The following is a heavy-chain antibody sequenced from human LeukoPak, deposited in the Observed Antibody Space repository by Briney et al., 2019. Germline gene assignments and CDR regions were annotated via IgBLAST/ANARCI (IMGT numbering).Heavy chain of an antibody. V-gene: IGHV3-20*01. CDR2: INWNGGST. CDR3: ARGGDDALYYYGMDV. D-gene: IGHD3-16*01. CDR1: GFSFEDYG. Sequence: GGSLRPSCAASGFSFEDYGMSWVRQTPGKGLEWVSGINWNGGSTGYADSVKGRFRISRDNAKNSLYLQMNSRRAEDTALYHCARGGDDALYYYGMDVWGQGTTVTVSS. J-gene: IGHJ6*02.